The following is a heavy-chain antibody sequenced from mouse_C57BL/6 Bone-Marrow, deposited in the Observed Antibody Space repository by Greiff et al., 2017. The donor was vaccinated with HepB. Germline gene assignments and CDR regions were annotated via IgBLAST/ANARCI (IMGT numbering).Heavy chain of an antibody. V-gene: IGHV10-1*01. J-gene: IGHJ2*01. D-gene: IGHD2-4*01. CDR3: VRIYYDYDDFFFDY. Sequence: VKDRFTISRDDSESMLYLQMNNLKTEDTAMYYCVRIYYDYDDFFFDYWGQGTTLTVSS.